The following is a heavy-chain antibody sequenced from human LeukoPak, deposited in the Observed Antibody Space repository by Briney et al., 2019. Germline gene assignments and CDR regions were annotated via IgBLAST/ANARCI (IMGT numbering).Heavy chain of an antibody. CDR2: IGDDGSAK. J-gene: IGHJ4*02. CDR1: GFTFSSYG. Sequence: GGSLRLSCAASGFTFSSYGMHGVRQAPGKGLGGVGFIGDDGSAKYSAYFERGLFSIAKNNTKNTLQQQVNSLRAEDTAVYYCAKDSWEVGATSEIDYWGQGTLVTVSS. CDR3: AKDSWEVGATSEIDY. D-gene: IGHD1-26*01. V-gene: IGHV3-30*02.